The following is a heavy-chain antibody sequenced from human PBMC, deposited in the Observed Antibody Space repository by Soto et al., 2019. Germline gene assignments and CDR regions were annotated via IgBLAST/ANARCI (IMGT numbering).Heavy chain of an antibody. CDR3: ARGGLIAAADAFDI. J-gene: IGHJ3*02. V-gene: IGHV3-21*01. CDR1: GFTFSSYS. Sequence: EVQLVESGGGLVKPGGSLRLSCAASGFTFSSYSRNWVRQAPGKGLEWVSSISSSSSYIYYADSVKGRFTISRDNAKNSLYLQMNSLRAEDTAVYYCARGGLIAAADAFDIWGQGTMVTVSS. CDR2: ISSSSSYI. D-gene: IGHD6-13*01.